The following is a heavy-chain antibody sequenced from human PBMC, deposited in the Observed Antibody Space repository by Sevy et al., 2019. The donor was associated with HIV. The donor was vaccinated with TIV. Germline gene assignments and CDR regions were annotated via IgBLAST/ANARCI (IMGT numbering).Heavy chain of an antibody. J-gene: IGHJ6*03. CDR1: GFTFTNYW. D-gene: IGHD3-3*01. Sequence: GGSLRLSCAASGFTFTNYWMHWVRQAPGKGLVWVSRINSDGSITTYADSVKGRFTISRDNAKNTLLLQMNSLRAEDTAVYYCVYYDFWSGSSEYYMDVWGKGTTVTVSS. CDR2: INSDGSIT. CDR3: VYYDFWSGSSEYYMDV. V-gene: IGHV3-74*01.